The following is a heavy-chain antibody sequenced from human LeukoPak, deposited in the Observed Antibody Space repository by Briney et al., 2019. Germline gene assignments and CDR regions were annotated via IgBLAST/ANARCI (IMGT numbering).Heavy chain of an antibody. CDR2: INSDGSST. CDR1: GFTFSSYW. Sequence: GGSLRLSCAASGFTFSSYWMHWVRQAPGKGLVWVSRINSDGSSTSYADSVKGRFTISRDNDKNSLYLQMNSLRAEDTAVYFCATLDYGDDFTFDYWGQGTLVTVSS. D-gene: IGHD4-17*01. J-gene: IGHJ4*02. CDR3: ATLDYGDDFTFDY. V-gene: IGHV3-74*01.